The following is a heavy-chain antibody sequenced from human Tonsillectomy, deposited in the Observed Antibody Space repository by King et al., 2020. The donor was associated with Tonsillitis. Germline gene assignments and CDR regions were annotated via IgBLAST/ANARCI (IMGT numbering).Heavy chain of an antibody. CDR1: GFTFSSYE. CDR2: ISSSGSAI. J-gene: IGHJ3*02. D-gene: IGHD2-15*01. Sequence: QLVQSGGGLVQPGGSLRLSCAGSGFTFSSYEMNWVRQAPGKGLGWVASISSSGSAIYYADSVKGRFTISRDNAENSLYLQMNNLRAEETAVYYCASATTGYCSDGNCYSGAFDIWGQGTMVTVSS. V-gene: IGHV3-48*03. CDR3: ASATTGYCSDGNCYSGAFDI.